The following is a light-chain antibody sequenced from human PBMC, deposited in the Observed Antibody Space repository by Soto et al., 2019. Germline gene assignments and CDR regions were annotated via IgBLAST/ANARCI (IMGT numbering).Light chain of an antibody. Sequence: QSVLTQSPSASGTPGQRVTISCSGSSSNIGGNTVNWYQQLPGTAPKLLIYNNNQRPSGVPDRFSGSKSGTSASLAISGLQSEDEADYYCAAWDDSLNGFWVFGGGTKLTVL. CDR2: NNN. CDR3: AAWDDSLNGFWV. J-gene: IGLJ3*02. V-gene: IGLV1-44*01. CDR1: SSNIGGNT.